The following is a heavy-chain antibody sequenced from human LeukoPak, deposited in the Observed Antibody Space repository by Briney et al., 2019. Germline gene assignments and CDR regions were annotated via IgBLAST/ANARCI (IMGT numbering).Heavy chain of an antibody. CDR1: GFTFDDYG. Sequence: GGSLRLSCAASGFTFDDYGMSWVRQAPGKGLEWVSRINTDASNTIYADSVKGRFTISRDNAKNTLYLQMNSLRAEDTAVYYCARDQSIAGPTTADYWGQGTLVTVSS. CDR2: INTDASNT. CDR3: ARDQSIAGPTTADY. D-gene: IGHD1-26*01. J-gene: IGHJ4*02. V-gene: IGHV3-74*01.